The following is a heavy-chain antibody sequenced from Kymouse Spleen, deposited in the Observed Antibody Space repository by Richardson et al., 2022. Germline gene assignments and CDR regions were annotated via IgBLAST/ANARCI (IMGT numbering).Heavy chain of an antibody. J-gene: IGHJ6*02. V-gene: IGHV3-21*03. CDR3: AREYSSSWYKGDYYYYYGMDV. Sequence: EVQLVESGGGLVKPGGSLRLSCAASGFTFSSYSMNWVRQAPGKGLEWVSSISSSSSYIYYADSVKGRFTISRDNAKNSLYLQMNSLRAEDTAVYYCAREYSSSWYKGDYYYYYGMDVWGQGTTVTVSS. CDR1: GFTFSSYS. D-gene: IGHD6-13*01. CDR2: ISSSSSYI.